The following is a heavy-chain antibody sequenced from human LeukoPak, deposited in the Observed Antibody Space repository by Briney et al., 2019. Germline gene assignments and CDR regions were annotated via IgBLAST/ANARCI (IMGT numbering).Heavy chain of an antibody. CDR1: GFTFSSYA. CDR3: VKGKGNDNLDWLDP. J-gene: IGHJ5*02. D-gene: IGHD5-12*01. CDR2: IRGSGGST. Sequence: PGGSLRLSCAASGFTFSSYAMSWVRQAPGKGLEWVSAIRGSGGSTYYADSVKGRFTISRDNSKNTLYLQMNSLRAEDTAIYYCVKGKGNDNLDWLDPWGQGTLVTVHS. V-gene: IGHV3-23*01.